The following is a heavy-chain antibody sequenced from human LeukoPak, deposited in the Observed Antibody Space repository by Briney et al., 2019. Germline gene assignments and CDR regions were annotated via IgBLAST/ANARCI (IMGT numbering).Heavy chain of an antibody. CDR1: GGSISSYY. D-gene: IGHD2-2*01. Sequence: SETLSLTCTVSGGSISSYYWNWIRQTPGKGLEWIGYISHSGSTSYNPSLKSRVTISIDTSKSQFSLKLRSVTAADTAVYYCARLPAHYCSSTSCDDSWFDPWGQGTLVTVSS. CDR2: ISHSGST. CDR3: ARLPAHYCSSTSCDDSWFDP. V-gene: IGHV4-59*08. J-gene: IGHJ5*02.